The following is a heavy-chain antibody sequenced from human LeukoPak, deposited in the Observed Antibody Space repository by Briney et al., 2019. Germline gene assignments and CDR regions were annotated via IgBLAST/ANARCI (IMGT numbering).Heavy chain of an antibody. Sequence: PSETLSLTCTVSGFSISSGHYWGWVRQPPGAGLEWIGSVYQSGTTYYNPSLKSRVTTSVDMSKNQFSLRLWPVTAADTAVYYCARIFIRNGYSSYFDCWGQGTLVTVS. CDR3: ARIFIRNGYSSYFDC. CDR2: VYQSGTT. D-gene: IGHD5-18*01. J-gene: IGHJ4*02. V-gene: IGHV4-38-2*02. CDR1: GFSISSGHY.